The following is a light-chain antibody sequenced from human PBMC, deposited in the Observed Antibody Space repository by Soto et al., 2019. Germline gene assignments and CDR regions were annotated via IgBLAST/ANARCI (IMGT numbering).Light chain of an antibody. J-gene: IGKJ5*01. V-gene: IGKV3-20*01. CDR2: RAS. CDR1: QSVIANY. CDR3: QQYYSYPSIT. Sequence: DIVLTQSPGTLSLSPGERATLSCRASQSVIANYLAWYQQKPGQAPRLLIYRASSRATGIPDRFSGTGSGTDFTLTISCLQSEDFATYYCQQYYSYPSITFGQGTRLEIK.